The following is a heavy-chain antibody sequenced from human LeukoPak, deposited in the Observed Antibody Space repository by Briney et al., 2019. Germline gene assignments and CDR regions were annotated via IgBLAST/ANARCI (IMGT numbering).Heavy chain of an antibody. Sequence: ASETLSLTCTVSGGSISSGGYYWSWIRQHPGKGLEWIGYIYYSGSTYYNPSLKSRVTISVDTSKNQFSLKLSSVTAADTAVYYCARGRLRVNYFDYWGQGTLVTVPS. D-gene: IGHD2-21*01. J-gene: IGHJ4*02. CDR1: GGSISSGGYY. CDR3: ARGRLRVNYFDY. V-gene: IGHV4-31*03. CDR2: IYYSGST.